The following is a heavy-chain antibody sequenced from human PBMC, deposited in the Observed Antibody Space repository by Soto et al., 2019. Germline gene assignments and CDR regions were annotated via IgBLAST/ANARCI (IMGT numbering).Heavy chain of an antibody. Sequence: SETLSLPCTVSALSLRGTSSFWAWIRQPPGKDLEWIRSVYYTGSTSYNSSLQSRVPVSIDTSKNQFSLSLNSVTAADTAVYIWARLSTYGPFDYWGQGTLVNVSS. CDR3: ARLSTYGPFDY. CDR1: ALSLRGTSSF. D-gene: IGHD2-8*01. CDR2: VYYTGST. V-gene: IGHV4-39*01. J-gene: IGHJ4*02.